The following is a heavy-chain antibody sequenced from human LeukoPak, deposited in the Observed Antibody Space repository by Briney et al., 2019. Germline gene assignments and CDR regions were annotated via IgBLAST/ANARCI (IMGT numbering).Heavy chain of an antibody. J-gene: IGHJ5*02. D-gene: IGHD1-26*01. V-gene: IGHV3-23*01. CDR1: GFTLSTHA. CDR2: ISGSGSNT. CDR3: AKGREAYSGSYTPFDP. Sequence: PGGSLRLSCAASGFTLSTHAMSWVRQAPGKGLECVSTISGSGSNTYYTDSVKGRFTISRDSSKNTLYLQMNSLRAEDTAVYYCAKGREAYSGSYTPFDPWGQGTLVTVSS.